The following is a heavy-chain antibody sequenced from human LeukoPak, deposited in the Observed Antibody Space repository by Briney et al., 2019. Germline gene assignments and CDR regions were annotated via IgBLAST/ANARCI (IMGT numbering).Heavy chain of an antibody. J-gene: IGHJ5*02. CDR2: IYTRST. V-gene: IGHV4-4*07. Sequence: PSETLSLTCTVSGGSISSYYWSWIRRPAGKGLEWIGRIYTRSTNYNPSLKGRVTISVDKSKNQFSLKLTSMTAADTAVYYCARSLRGSYYGGDWFDPWGQGTLVTVSS. CDR1: GGSISSYY. D-gene: IGHD1-26*01. CDR3: ARSLRGSYYGGDWFDP.